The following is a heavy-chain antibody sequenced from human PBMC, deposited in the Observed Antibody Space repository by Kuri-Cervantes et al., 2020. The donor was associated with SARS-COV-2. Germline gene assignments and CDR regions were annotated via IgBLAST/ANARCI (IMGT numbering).Heavy chain of an antibody. CDR3: ARDQRRYRANDAPYDF. Sequence: ESLKISCTVSGYSISSGYYWGWIRQPPGKGLEWIGSIYHSGSTYYNPSLKSRVTISIDTSKNQLSLKLTSVTAADTAVYYCARDQRRYRANDAPYDFWGQGTLVTVSS. J-gene: IGHJ4*02. CDR1: GYSISSGYY. CDR2: IYHSGST. V-gene: IGHV4-38-2*02. D-gene: IGHD1-26*01.